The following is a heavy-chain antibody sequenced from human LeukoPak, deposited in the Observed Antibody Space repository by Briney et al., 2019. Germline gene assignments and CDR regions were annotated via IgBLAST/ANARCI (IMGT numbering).Heavy chain of an antibody. CDR1: GGTFSSYA. Sequence: RASVTVSCTASGGTFSSYAISWVRQAPGQGLEWMGGIIPIFGTANYAQKFQGRVTITADESTSTAYMELSSLRSGDTAVYYCASPLGGYFDLWGRGTLVTVSS. CDR2: IIPIFGTA. V-gene: IGHV1-69*13. D-gene: IGHD3-10*01. CDR3: ASPLGGYFDL. J-gene: IGHJ2*01.